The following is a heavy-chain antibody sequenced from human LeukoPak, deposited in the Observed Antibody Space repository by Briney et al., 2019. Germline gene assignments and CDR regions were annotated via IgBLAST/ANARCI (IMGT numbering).Heavy chain of an antibody. CDR3: ARANKYSYGTLFSHVSFDY. J-gene: IGHJ4*02. D-gene: IGHD5-18*01. CDR1: GYTFTSYD. Sequence: ASVKVSCKASGYTFTSYDINWVRQATGQGLEWMGWMNPNSGNTGYAQKFQGRVTITRNTSISTAYMELSSLRSEDTAVYYCARANKYSYGTLFSHVSFDYWGQGTLVTVSS. V-gene: IGHV1-8*03. CDR2: MNPNSGNT.